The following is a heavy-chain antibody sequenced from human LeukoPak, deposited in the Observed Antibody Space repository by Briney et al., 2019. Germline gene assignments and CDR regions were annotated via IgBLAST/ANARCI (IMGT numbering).Heavy chain of an antibody. CDR3: VNGQHLVPYYFDS. Sequence: GGSLTLSCSASGFTFSSYAVHWVPQAPGKGPECLSGVSRSGGSTYYADSVKGRFTISRDNSKNTLSLQMSSLRAEDTAVYYCVNGQHLVPYYFDSWGQGTLVTVSS. J-gene: IGHJ4*02. V-gene: IGHV3-64D*06. CDR2: VSRSGGST. CDR1: GFTFSSYA. D-gene: IGHD6-13*01.